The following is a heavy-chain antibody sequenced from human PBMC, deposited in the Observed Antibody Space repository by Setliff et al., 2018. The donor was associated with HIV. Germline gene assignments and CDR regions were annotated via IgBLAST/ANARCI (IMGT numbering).Heavy chain of an antibody. CDR3: ATSRGGYYDARY. Sequence: LSLTCTVSGGSISSGGYYWSWIRQHPGKGLEWIGYIYYSGNTYYNPSLKSRVFISVDTSKNQFSLRLSSVTAADTAVYFCATSRGGYYDARYWGQGTLVTVSS. CDR1: GGSISSGGYY. J-gene: IGHJ4*02. V-gene: IGHV4-31*03. D-gene: IGHD3-3*01. CDR2: IYYSGNT.